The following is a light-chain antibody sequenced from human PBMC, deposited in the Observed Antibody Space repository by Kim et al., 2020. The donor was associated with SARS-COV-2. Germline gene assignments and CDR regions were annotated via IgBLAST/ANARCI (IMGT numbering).Light chain of an antibody. CDR1: QSVNSY. CDR2: AAS. V-gene: IGKV1-39*01. CDR3: EQGYSIPWT. J-gene: IGKJ1*01. Sequence: DIQMTQSPSSLSASVGDRVTITCRASQSVNSYLNWYQQKPGKAPKLLIYAASSLQSGVPSRFSGSGSGTDFIFTISSLQPEDSATYYCEQGYSIPWTFGQGTKVDIK.